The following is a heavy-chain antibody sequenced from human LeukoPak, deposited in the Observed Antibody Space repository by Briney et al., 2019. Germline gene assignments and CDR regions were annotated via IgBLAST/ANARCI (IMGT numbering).Heavy chain of an antibody. V-gene: IGHV3-23*01. CDR1: GFTFSSYG. Sequence: GGTLRLSCAASGFTFSSYGMSWVRQAPGKGLEWVSAISGSGGSTYYADSVKGRFTISRDNSKNTLYLQMNSLRAEDTAVYYCAKDRKALLLWFGESLDPWGRGTLVTVSS. CDR3: AKDRKALLLWFGESLDP. J-gene: IGHJ5*02. CDR2: ISGSGGST. D-gene: IGHD3-10*01.